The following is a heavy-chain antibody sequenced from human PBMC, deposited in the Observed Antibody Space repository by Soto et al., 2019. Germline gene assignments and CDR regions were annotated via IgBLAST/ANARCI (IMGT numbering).Heavy chain of an antibody. D-gene: IGHD4-4*01. V-gene: IGHV3-74*01. CDR3: ARVPTTVTTPGMDV. CDR2: INPDGSTT. Sequence: GGSLRLSCAASGFTFSSYWMHWVRQAPGEGLMWVSRINPDGSTTSYADSVKGRFTISRDNAKNTLYLQMNSLRVEDTAVYYCARVPTTVTTPGMDVWGQGTTVSASS. CDR1: GFTFSSYW. J-gene: IGHJ6*02.